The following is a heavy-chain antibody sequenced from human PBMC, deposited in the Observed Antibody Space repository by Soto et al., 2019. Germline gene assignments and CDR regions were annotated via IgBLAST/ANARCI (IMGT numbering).Heavy chain of an antibody. J-gene: IGHJ4*02. D-gene: IGHD6-6*01. CDR3: ARVGGVAARTFAY. Sequence: EPLSLTCTVSGGSISSDYWSWVRQPPGKGLEWIGYIYFSGSTNYNPSLESRVTISLDASKTQFSLKLRSLTTADTAVYYCARVGGVAARTFAYWGQGNLVTVSS. V-gene: IGHV4-59*01. CDR2: IYFSGST. CDR1: GGSISSDY.